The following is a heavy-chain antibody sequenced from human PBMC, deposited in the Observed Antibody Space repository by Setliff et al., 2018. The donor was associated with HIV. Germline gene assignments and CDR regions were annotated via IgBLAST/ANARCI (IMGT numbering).Heavy chain of an antibody. CDR1: GDSITSNDYY. Sequence: PSETLSLTCTVSGDSITSNDYYWGWIRQPPGKGLEWIGIIHYNGRAYYDPSLKSRVTISVDSSLTQFSLKLRSVTASDSALYYCARPRQGIEAPGDAFDIWGQGTRVTVSS. V-gene: IGHV4-39*01. J-gene: IGHJ3*02. D-gene: IGHD2-15*01. CDR3: ARPRQGIEAPGDAFDI. CDR2: IHYNGRA.